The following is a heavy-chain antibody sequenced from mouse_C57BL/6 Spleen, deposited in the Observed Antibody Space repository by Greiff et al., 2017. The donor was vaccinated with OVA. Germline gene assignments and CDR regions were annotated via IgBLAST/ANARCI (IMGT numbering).Heavy chain of an antibody. V-gene: IGHV1-64*01. Sequence: QVQLQQPGAELVKPGASVKLSCKASGYTFTSYWMHWVKQRPGQGLEWIGMIHPTSGSTNYNEKFKSKATLTVDKSSSTAYMQLSSLTSEDSAVYYCASTNWDDFDYWGQGTTLTVSS. CDR2: IHPTSGST. D-gene: IGHD4-1*01. J-gene: IGHJ2*01. CDR3: ASTNWDDFDY. CDR1: GYTFTSYW.